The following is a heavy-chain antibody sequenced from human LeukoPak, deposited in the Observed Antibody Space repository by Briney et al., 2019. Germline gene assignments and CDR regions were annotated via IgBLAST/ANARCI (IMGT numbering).Heavy chain of an antibody. V-gene: IGHV4-61*02. CDR3: ARAPDYYDSSGLDY. CDR1: GGSISSGSYY. D-gene: IGHD3-22*01. CDR2: IYTSGST. Sequence: SQTLSLTCTVSGGSISSGSYYWSWIRQPAGKGLEWIGRIYTSGSTNYNPSLKGRVTISVDTSNNQFSLKLSSVTAADTAVYYCARAPDYYDSSGLDYWGQGTLVTVSS. J-gene: IGHJ4*02.